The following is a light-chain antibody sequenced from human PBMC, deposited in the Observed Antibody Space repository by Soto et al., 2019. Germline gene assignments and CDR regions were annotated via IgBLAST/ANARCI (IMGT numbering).Light chain of an antibody. Sequence: IVMTQSPATRSVSPVERGTLSCRASQSVSRNLAWYQQKPGQAPRLLIYGASARALGIPDRFSGSGSGTEFSLTVTSLQSEDFAVYYCQQYDQWTITFGQGTRLEIK. CDR1: QSVSRN. V-gene: IGKV3-15*01. CDR3: QQYDQWTIT. J-gene: IGKJ5*01. CDR2: GAS.